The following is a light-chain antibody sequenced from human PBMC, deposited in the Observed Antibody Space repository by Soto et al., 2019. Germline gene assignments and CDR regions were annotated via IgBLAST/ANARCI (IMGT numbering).Light chain of an antibody. V-gene: IGKV3-15*01. CDR1: QSVSSN. J-gene: IGKJ5*01. Sequence: ERVMTQSPATLSVSPGERATLSCRASQSVSSNLAWYQQKPGQAPRLFIYGASTRATAMPPRFSGSGSGTEFTLTISSMQSEDFAVYYCQQYDNWPITFGQGTRLEIK. CDR2: GAS. CDR3: QQYDNWPIT.